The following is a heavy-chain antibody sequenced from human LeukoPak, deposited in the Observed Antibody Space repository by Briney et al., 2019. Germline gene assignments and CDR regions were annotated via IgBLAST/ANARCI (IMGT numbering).Heavy chain of an antibody. D-gene: IGHD3-3*01. Sequence: PGGSLRLSCAASGFTFSSYSMNWVRQAPGKGLEWVSYISSSSSTIYYADSVKGRFTISRDNAKNSLYLQMNSLRDEDTAVYYCARDDFDFWSGYYFDWGQGTLVTVSS. V-gene: IGHV3-48*02. J-gene: IGHJ4*02. CDR3: ARDDFDFWSGYYFD. CDR1: GFTFSSYS. CDR2: ISSSSSTI.